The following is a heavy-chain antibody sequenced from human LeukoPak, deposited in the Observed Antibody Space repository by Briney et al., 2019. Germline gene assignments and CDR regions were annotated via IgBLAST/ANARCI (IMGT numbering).Heavy chain of an antibody. CDR1: GGSISSSNYY. Sequence: PSETLSLTCTVSGGSISSSNYYRGWIRQPPGKGLEWIGGIYHTGNTHYNPSLKSRVTISVDTSTNQLSMRLSSATPADTALYYCIVGGKLDYWGQGILVTVSS. CDR3: IVGGKLDY. CDR2: IYHTGNT. J-gene: IGHJ4*02. V-gene: IGHV4-39*01. D-gene: IGHD3-10*01.